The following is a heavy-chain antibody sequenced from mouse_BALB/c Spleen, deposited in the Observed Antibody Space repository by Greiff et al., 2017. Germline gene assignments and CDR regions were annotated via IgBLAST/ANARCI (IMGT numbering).Heavy chain of an antibody. V-gene: IGHV1S29*02. CDR2: IYPYNGGT. D-gene: IGHD2-3*01. J-gene: IGHJ4*01. CDR1: GYTFTDYN. Sequence: EVQLQQSGPELVKPGASVKISCKASGYTFTDYNMHWVKQSHGKSLEWIGYIYPYNGGTGYNQKFKSKATLTVDNSSSTAYMELRSLTSEDSAVYYCARERALYDGYYWAMDDWGQGTSVTVSS. CDR3: ARERALYDGYYWAMDD.